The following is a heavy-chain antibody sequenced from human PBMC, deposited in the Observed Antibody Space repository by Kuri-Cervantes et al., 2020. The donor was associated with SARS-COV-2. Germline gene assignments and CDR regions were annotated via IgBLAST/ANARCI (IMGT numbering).Heavy chain of an antibody. CDR2: ISHSGSI. V-gene: IGHV4-34*01. CDR1: GGSFSGYY. Sequence: GSLRLSCAVYGGSFSGYYWSWIRHPPGKGLEWIWEISHSGSINYNPSLNIRVTISVDTSKYQFSLKLSSVTAAETAVYYCARGWLFGYWGQGTLVTVSS. D-gene: IGHD2-21*01. J-gene: IGHJ4*02. CDR3: ARGWLFGY.